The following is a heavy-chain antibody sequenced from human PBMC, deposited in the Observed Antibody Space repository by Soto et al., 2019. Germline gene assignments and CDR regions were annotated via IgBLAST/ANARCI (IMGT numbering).Heavy chain of an antibody. V-gene: IGHV1-8*02. CDR3: ARRKERSGPHYFDY. CDR2: MNPSNGNT. CDR1: GYTFTTYD. Sequence: ASVKVSCKASGYTFTTYDVSWVRQAIGQGLEWMGWMNPSNGNTGYAQKFQGRVTMTRNTSISTVYMELSGLRPDDTAVYYCARRKERSGPHYFDYWGQGTRVTVSS. J-gene: IGHJ4*02. D-gene: IGHD6-25*01.